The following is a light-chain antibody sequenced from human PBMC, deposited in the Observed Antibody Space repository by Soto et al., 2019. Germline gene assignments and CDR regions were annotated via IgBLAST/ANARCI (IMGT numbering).Light chain of an antibody. J-gene: IGKJ2*01. V-gene: IGKV1-17*01. CDR3: LQHDSFPYT. CDR2: AAS. Sequence: DIQMTQSPSSLSASVGHTVTITCRASQDVRSDLGWYQHKPGKAPKRLIYAASRLQGGVPSRFSGSGSGTEFTRTIGILQPADSATYYCLQHDSFPYTFGQGTRLEI. CDR1: QDVRSD.